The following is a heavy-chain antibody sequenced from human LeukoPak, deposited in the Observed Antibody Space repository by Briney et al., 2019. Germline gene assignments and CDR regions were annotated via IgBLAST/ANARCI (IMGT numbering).Heavy chain of an antibody. V-gene: IGHV3-30*03. D-gene: IGHD6-13*01. CDR2: ISYDGSNK. CDR3: ARDLSYSSSWYRDYYYYYYGMDV. J-gene: IGHJ6*02. Sequence: PGGSLRLSCAASGFTFSSYGMHWVRQAPGKGLEWVAVISYDGSNKYYADSVKGRFTISRDNSKNTLYLQMNSLRSEDTAVYYCARDLSYSSSWYRDYYYYYYGMDVWGQGTTVTVSS. CDR1: GFTFSSYG.